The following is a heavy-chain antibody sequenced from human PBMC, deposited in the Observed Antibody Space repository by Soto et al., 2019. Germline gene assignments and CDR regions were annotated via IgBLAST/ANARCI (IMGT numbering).Heavy chain of an antibody. CDR1: GGTFSSYT. J-gene: IGHJ6*02. D-gene: IGHD1-7*01. CDR3: ARDGTGTTGRRYYYYGMDV. Sequence: QVHLVQSGAEVKKPGSSVKVSCKASGGTFSSYTFSWVRQAPGQGLEWMGGIIPIFGTANYAQNFQGRVTITADESTSTAYMELSSLRSEDTAVYYCARDGTGTTGRRYYYYGMDVWGQGTTVTVSS. CDR2: IIPIFGTA. V-gene: IGHV1-69*01.